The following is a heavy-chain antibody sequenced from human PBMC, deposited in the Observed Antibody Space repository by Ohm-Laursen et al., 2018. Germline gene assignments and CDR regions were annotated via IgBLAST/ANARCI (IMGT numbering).Heavy chain of an antibody. CDR3: ARVSSGYSNDY. Sequence: GASVKVSCKASGYTFTVNYIHWVRQAPGQGLEWMGWVNPNTGNTNYARKLQGRVTMTTDTSTSTAYMELRSLRSDDTAVYYCARVSSGYSNDYWGQGTLVTVSS. CDR2: VNPNTGNT. J-gene: IGHJ4*02. CDR1: GYTFTVNY. V-gene: IGHV1-18*04. D-gene: IGHD3-22*01.